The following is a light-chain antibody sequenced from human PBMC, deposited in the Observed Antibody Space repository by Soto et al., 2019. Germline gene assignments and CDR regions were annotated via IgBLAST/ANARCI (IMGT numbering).Light chain of an antibody. J-gene: IGKJ1*01. CDR1: QSVSSN. Sequence: EIVMTQSPATLSVSPGERATLSCRASQSVSSNLAWYPQKPGQAPRLLIYGASTRATGIPARFSGSGSGTEFTLTISSLQSEDCAVYYCQQYNNWPQTFGQGTKVEIK. CDR3: QQYNNWPQT. CDR2: GAS. V-gene: IGKV3-15*01.